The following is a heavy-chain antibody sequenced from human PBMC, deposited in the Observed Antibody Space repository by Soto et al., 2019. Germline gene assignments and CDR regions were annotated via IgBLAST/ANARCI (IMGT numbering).Heavy chain of an antibody. J-gene: IGHJ3*02. CDR1: GFTFSSYG. Sequence: QVQLVESGGGVVQPGRSLRLSCAASGFTFSSYGMHWVRQAPGKGLEWVAVIWFDGSNKYYADSVKGRFTISRDNSKNTLYLQMNSLRAEDTAVYYCARAQRTSPVIENSAFDIWGQGTMVTVSS. CDR3: ARAQRTSPVIENSAFDI. V-gene: IGHV3-33*01. CDR2: IWFDGSNK. D-gene: IGHD3-10*01.